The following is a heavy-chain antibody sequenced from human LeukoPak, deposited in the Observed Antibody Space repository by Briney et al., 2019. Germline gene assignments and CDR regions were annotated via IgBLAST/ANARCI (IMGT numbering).Heavy chain of an antibody. CDR2: ISGSGGST. V-gene: IGHV3-23*01. Sequence: GGSLRLSCAASGFTLSSYAMSWVRQAPGKGLEWVSAISGSGGSTYYADSVKGRFTISRDNSKNTLYLQMNSLRAEDTAVYYCAKDSNHWGEGGAFDIWGQGTMVTVSS. CDR1: GFTLSSYA. D-gene: IGHD7-27*01. CDR3: AKDSNHWGEGGAFDI. J-gene: IGHJ3*02.